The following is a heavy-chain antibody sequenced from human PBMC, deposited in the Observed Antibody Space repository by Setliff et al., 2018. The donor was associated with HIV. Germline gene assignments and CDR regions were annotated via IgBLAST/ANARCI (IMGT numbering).Heavy chain of an antibody. Sequence: HPGGSLRLSCAASGFTFRTYALHWVRQASGKGLEWVGRIRSKANSYATEYAASVKGRFTISRDDSKNTLYLQMNSLRAEDTAVYHCARDRAGYYERYWHFDLWGRGTLVTVSS. J-gene: IGHJ2*01. CDR1: GFTFRTYA. V-gene: IGHV3-73*01. CDR2: IRSKANSYAT. D-gene: IGHD3-22*01. CDR3: ARDRAGYYERYWHFDL.